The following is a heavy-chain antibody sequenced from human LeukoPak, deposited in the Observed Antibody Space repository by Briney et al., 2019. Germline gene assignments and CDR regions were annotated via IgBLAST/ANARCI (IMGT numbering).Heavy chain of an antibody. V-gene: IGHV4-4*02. CDR1: GGSISSSNW. CDR3: ARGPYSSSFPFDY. Sequence: SETLSLTCAVSGGSISSSNWWSWVRQPPGKGLEWIGEIYHSGSTNYNPSLKSRVTISVDTSKNQFSLKLSSVTAADTAVYYCARGPYSSSFPFDYWGQGTLVTVSS. J-gene: IGHJ4*02. CDR2: IYHSGST. D-gene: IGHD6-6*01.